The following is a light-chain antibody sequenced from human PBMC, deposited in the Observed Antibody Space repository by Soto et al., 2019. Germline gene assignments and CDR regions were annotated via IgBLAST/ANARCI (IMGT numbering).Light chain of an antibody. CDR2: EDF. CDR1: GCNIASNY. J-gene: IGLJ2*01. Sequence: NFMLTQPHSVSASPGKTVTISCTRNGCNIASNYVQWFQQRPGSSPTTVIYEDFRRPSGVPDRFSASVDSSSNSASLTISGLKTEDEADYYCQSSDHSTVVFGGGTKLTVL. CDR3: QSSDHSTVV. V-gene: IGLV6-57*01.